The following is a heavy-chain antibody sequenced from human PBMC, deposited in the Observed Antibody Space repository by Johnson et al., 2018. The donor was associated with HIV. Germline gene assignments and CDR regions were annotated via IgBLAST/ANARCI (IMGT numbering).Heavy chain of an antibody. J-gene: IGHJ3*01. CDR1: GFTFSSYG. Sequence: QVQLVESGGGVVQPGGSLRLSCAASGFTFSSYGMHWVRQAPGTGLEWVSVIYSGGNTHYADSVKGRFTISRDNAKNSLYLQMNSLRAEDTAVYYCARGRWLQLDAFDLWGQGTMVSVPS. V-gene: IGHV3-NL1*01. D-gene: IGHD5-24*01. CDR2: IYSGGNT. CDR3: ARGRWLQLDAFDL.